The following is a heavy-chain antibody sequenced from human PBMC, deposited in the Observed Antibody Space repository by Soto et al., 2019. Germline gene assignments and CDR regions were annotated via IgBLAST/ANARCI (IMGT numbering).Heavy chain of an antibody. Sequence: PSETLSLTCAVSGGSISSSNWWSWVRQPPGKGLEWIGEIYHSGSTNYNPSLKSRVTISVDKSKNQFSLKLSSVTAADTAVYYCARDLSMAAPNWFDPWGQGTLVTVSS. J-gene: IGHJ5*02. CDR1: GGSISSSNW. V-gene: IGHV4-4*02. CDR3: ARDLSMAAPNWFDP. CDR2: IYHSGST. D-gene: IGHD6-6*01.